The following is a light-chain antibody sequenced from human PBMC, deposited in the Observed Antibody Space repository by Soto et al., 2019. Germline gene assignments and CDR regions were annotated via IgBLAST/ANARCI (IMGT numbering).Light chain of an antibody. J-gene: IGKJ1*01. CDR3: QQYFEWPPMT. CDR2: GAS. Sequence: VMTQSPATLSVSPGEIATLSCWASETVATNLAWYQQKPGQAPRRLISGASTRAAGISDRFRGSGSGTEFTLTICSLRSEDSAIYYCQQYFEWPPMTFGQGTKVEI. V-gene: IGKV3-15*01. CDR1: ETVATN.